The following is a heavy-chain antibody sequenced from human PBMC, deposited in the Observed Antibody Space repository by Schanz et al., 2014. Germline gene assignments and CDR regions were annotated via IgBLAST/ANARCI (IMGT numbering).Heavy chain of an antibody. V-gene: IGHV1-8*01. CDR3: ARGQRRTIGRPFGP. D-gene: IGHD6-25*01. Sequence: QVQLVQSGAEVKRPGASVRVSCKASGYTFTSYAFNWVRQAIGQGPEWMGWMQPDSGKTHYAEKFQGRVAMTRDVSISTAYMELSSLASEDTAVYYCARGQRRTIGRPFGPWGQGTLVTVSS. CDR1: GYTFTSYA. J-gene: IGHJ5*02. CDR2: MQPDSGKT.